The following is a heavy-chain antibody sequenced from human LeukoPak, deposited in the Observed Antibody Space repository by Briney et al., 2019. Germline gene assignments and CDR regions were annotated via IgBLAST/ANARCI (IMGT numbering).Heavy chain of an antibody. V-gene: IGHV1-18*01. J-gene: IGHJ4*02. CDR1: GYTFTNYG. CDR3: ARDRAGYFDY. D-gene: IGHD6-19*01. Sequence: ASVKVSCKASGYTFTNYGISWVRQAPGQGLEWMGRISGYNGGTNYAQNLQGRLTMTTDTSTSTAYMELRSLRSDDRAVYYCARDRAGYFDYWGQGTLVTVSS. CDR2: ISGYNGGT.